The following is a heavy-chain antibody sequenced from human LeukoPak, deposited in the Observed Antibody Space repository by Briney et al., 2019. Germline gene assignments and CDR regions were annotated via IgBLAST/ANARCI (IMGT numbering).Heavy chain of an antibody. Sequence: ASVQVSCKASGYTFTGYYMHWVRPPPGHGLEWMGWINPNSGVTNYAQKFQGRVTMTRDTSISTAYMELSRLRSDDTAVYYCARAPRGGYDFCFDYWGQGTLVTVSS. CDR1: GYTFTGYY. D-gene: IGHD5-12*01. V-gene: IGHV1-2*02. CDR3: ARAPRGGYDFCFDY. CDR2: INPNSGVT. J-gene: IGHJ4*02.